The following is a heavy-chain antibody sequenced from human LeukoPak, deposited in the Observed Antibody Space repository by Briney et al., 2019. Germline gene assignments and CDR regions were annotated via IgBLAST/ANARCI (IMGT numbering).Heavy chain of an antibody. D-gene: IGHD3-10*01. CDR1: GFTFSNYG. CDR2: ISGSGGTT. J-gene: IGHJ6*03. V-gene: IGHV3-23*01. Sequence: GGTLRLSCAASGFTFSNYGMSWVRQAPGKGLEWVSAISGSGGTTYYVDSVKGRFTISRDNSKNTLYLQMNSLRAEDTAVYYCAKVRTRWTMVRGVPYMDVWGKGTTVTVSS. CDR3: AKVRTRWTMVRGVPYMDV.